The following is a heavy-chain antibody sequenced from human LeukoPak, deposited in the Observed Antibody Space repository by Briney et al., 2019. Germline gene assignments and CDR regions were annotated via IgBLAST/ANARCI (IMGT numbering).Heavy chain of an antibody. Sequence: ASVKVSCKASGYTFTSYGISWVRQAPGQGLEWMGWISAYNGNTNYAQKLQGRVTMTTDTPTSTAYMELRSLRSDDTAVYYCARDPSSFYDILTGYYGIDYWGQGTLVTVSS. CDR2: ISAYNGNT. CDR3: ARDPSSFYDILTGYYGIDY. V-gene: IGHV1-18*01. D-gene: IGHD3-9*01. J-gene: IGHJ4*02. CDR1: GYTFTSYG.